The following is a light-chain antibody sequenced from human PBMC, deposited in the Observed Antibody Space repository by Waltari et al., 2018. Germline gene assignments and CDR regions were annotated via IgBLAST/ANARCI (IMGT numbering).Light chain of an antibody. Sequence: QAVLTQPSSLSASPGASASLTCTLRSGLNVANHRIYWYQHKPGSPPQYLLRYKSDSDKQQGSGVPSRFSGSKDASANAGILLISGLQSEDEADYYCMIWRSGASEFGGGTKLTVL. CDR1: SGLNVANHR. V-gene: IGLV5-45*03. CDR3: MIWRSGASE. CDR2: YKSDSDK. J-gene: IGLJ2*01.